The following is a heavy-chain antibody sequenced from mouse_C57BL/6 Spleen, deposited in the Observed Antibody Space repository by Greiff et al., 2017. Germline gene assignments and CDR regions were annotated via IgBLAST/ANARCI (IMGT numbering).Heavy chain of an antibody. J-gene: IGHJ1*03. CDR3: ARHEGDYYGSSYWYFDV. V-gene: IGHV1-62-2*01. CDR2: FYPGSGSI. Sequence: VQLQQSGAELVKPGASVKLSCKASGYTFTEYTIHWVKQRSGQGLEWIGWFYPGSGSIKYNEKFKDKATLTADKSSRTVYMELSRLTSEDSAVYFCARHEGDYYGSSYWYFDVWGTGTTVTVSS. CDR1: GYTFTEYT. D-gene: IGHD1-1*01.